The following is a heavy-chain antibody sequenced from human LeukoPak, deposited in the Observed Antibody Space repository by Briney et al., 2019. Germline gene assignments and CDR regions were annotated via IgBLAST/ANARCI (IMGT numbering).Heavy chain of an antibody. D-gene: IGHD3-22*01. Sequence: GGSLRLSCAASGFTFSSYEMNWVRQAPGKGLEWVSYISSSGSTIYYADSVKGRFTISRDNAKNTLYLQMNSLRAEDTAVYYCARPDYYNSRFDPWGQGTLVTVSS. CDR2: ISSSGSTI. J-gene: IGHJ5*02. CDR3: ARPDYYNSRFDP. CDR1: GFTFSSYE. V-gene: IGHV3-48*03.